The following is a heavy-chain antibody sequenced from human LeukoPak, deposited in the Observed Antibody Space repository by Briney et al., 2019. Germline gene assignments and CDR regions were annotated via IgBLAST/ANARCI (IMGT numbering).Heavy chain of an antibody. J-gene: IGHJ4*02. CDR3: ARTYTNNAGYYLY. CDR1: GFTFSSYD. D-gene: IGHD3-22*01. CDR2: ISSNGGRT. V-gene: IGHV3-64D*09. Sequence: GGSLRLSCSASGFTFSSYDMHWVRQAPGKGLEYVSTISSNGGRTNYADSLKGRFTISRDDSKNTLYLQMSSLRADDTAVYYCARTYTNNAGYYLYWGQGTLVTVSS.